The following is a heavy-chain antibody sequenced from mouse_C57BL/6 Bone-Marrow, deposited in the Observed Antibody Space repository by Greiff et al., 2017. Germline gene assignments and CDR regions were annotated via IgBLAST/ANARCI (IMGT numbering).Heavy chain of an antibody. D-gene: IGHD5-2*01. J-gene: IGHJ2*01. CDR3: ARDEYDFDY. CDR1: GYSITSGYY. Sequence: EVQLQESGPGLVKPSQSLSLTCSVTGYSITSGYYWNWIRQFPGNKLEWMGYISYDGSNNYNPSLKNRISITRDPSKNQFFLKLNSVTTEDTATYYCARDEYDFDYWGQGTTLTVSS. V-gene: IGHV3-6*01. CDR2: ISYDGSN.